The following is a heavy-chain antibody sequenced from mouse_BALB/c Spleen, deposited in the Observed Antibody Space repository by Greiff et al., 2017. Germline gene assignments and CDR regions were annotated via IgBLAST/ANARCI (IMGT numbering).Heavy chain of an antibody. J-gene: IGHJ4*01. CDR1: GFTFSSYA. Sequence: EVKLMESGGGLVKPGGSLKLSCAASGFTFSSYAMSWVRQTPEKRLEWVASISSGGSTYYPDSVKGRFTISRDNARNILYLQMSSLRSEDTAMYYCARGGARNAMDYWGQGTSVTVSS. CDR2: ISSGGST. CDR3: ARGGARNAMDY. V-gene: IGHV5-6-5*01.